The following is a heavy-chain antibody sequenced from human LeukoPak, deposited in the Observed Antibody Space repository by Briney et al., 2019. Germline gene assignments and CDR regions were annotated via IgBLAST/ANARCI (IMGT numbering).Heavy chain of an antibody. D-gene: IGHD3-22*01. CDR1: GYTFTSYY. J-gene: IGHJ4*02. V-gene: IGHV1-46*01. Sequence: ASVKVSCKASGYTFTSYYMHWVRQAPGQGLEWMGIVNPSGGSTSYAQKFQGRVTMTRDTSTSTVYMELSSLRSEDTAVYYCARVVADYYDSSGYHLPYWGQGTLVTVSS. CDR3: ARVVADYYDSSGYHLPY. CDR2: VNPSGGST.